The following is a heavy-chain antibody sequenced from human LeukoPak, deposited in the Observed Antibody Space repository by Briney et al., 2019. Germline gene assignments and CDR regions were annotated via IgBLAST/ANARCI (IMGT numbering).Heavy chain of an antibody. CDR1: GGTFISYA. V-gene: IGHV1-18*01. CDR3: ARDLGSDDSSGYYSDY. Sequence: GASVKVSCKASGGTFISYAISWVRQAPGQGLEWMGWISAYNGNTNYAQKLQGRVTMTTDTSTSTAYMELRSLRSDDTAVYYCARDLGSDDSSGYYSDYWGQGTLVTVSS. D-gene: IGHD3-22*01. J-gene: IGHJ4*02. CDR2: ISAYNGNT.